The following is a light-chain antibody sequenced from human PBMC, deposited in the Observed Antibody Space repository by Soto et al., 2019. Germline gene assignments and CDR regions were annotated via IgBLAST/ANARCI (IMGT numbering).Light chain of an antibody. J-gene: IGLJ2*01. Sequence: QSVLTQPASVSGSTGQSITISCTGTSSDVGGYSYVSWYQQYPGKAPKLIIYEVINRPSGVSNRFSGSKSGNTASLTISGLQADDEADYYCSSYTSGSTYVVFGGGTKLTVL. CDR1: SSDVGGYSY. CDR2: EVI. CDR3: SSYTSGSTYVV. V-gene: IGLV2-14*01.